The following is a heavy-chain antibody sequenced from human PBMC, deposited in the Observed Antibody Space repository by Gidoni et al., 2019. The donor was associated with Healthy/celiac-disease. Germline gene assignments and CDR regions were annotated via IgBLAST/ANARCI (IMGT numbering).Heavy chain of an antibody. V-gene: IGHV3-21*01. CDR3: ARVDDILTGYYEF. Sequence: EVQLVESGGGLVKPGGSLRLSCAASGFTFSSYSMNWVRQAPGKGLEWVSSISSSSSYIYYADSVKGRFTISRDNAKNSLYLQMNSLRAEDTAVYYCARVDDILTGYYEFWGQGTLVTVSS. J-gene: IGHJ4*02. D-gene: IGHD3-9*01. CDR2: ISSSSSYI. CDR1: GFTFSSYS.